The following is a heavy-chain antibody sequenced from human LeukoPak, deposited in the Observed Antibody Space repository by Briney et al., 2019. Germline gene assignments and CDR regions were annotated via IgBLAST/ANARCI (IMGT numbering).Heavy chain of an antibody. CDR1: GYTFTSYD. CDR3: ARALRNDYGGDY. J-gene: IGHJ4*02. V-gene: IGHV1-8*01. Sequence: ASVKVSCKASGYTFTSYDINWVRQATGQGLEWMGWMNPNSGNTGYAQKFQGRVTMTRNTSISTAYMELSSLRSEDTAVYYCARALRNDYGGDYWGQGTLVTVSS. D-gene: IGHD4-23*01. CDR2: MNPNSGNT.